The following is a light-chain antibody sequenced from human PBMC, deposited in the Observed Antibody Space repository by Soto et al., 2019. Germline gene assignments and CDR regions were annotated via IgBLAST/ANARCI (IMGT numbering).Light chain of an antibody. V-gene: IGKV3-15*01. Sequence: EIVMTQSPATLSLSPGERVTLSCRARQSVGSNLSWYQQKPGQAPRLLXYGASTRATGIPARFSGSGSETEFTLTISSLQAEDSAVYFCQQYNNWPTWTFGQGTKVDIK. CDR3: QQYNNWPTWT. CDR1: QSVGSN. CDR2: GAS. J-gene: IGKJ1*01.